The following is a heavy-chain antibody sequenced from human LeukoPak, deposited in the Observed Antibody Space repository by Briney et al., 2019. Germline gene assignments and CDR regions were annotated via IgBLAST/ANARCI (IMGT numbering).Heavy chain of an antibody. Sequence: SVKVSYKASGGTFSSYTISWVRQAPGQGLEWMARIIPILGIANYAQKFQGRVTITADKSTSTAYMELSSLRSEDTAVYYCARATYCGGDCYSNYWGQGTLVTVSS. CDR2: IIPILGIA. V-gene: IGHV1-69*02. CDR3: ARATYCGGDCYSNY. CDR1: GGTFSSYT. D-gene: IGHD2-21*01. J-gene: IGHJ4*02.